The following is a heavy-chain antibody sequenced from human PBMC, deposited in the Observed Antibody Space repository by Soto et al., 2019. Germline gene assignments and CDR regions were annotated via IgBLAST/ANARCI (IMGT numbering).Heavy chain of an antibody. CDR3: DV. Sequence: VQLVESGGGLVQPGRSLRLSCAASGFTFDDYAMHWVRQAPGKGLEWVSGIAWDGGSTGYADSVKGRFTISRDNAKNSLYLHYCAKCRSSWVESGMDVWGQGTTVTVSS. D-gene: IGHD2-21*01. V-gene: IGHV3-9*01. J-gene: IGHJ6*02. CDR1: GFTFDDYA. CDR2: IAWDGGST.